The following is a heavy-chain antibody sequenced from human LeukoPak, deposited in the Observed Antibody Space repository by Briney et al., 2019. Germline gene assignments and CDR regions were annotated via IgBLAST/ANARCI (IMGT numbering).Heavy chain of an antibody. CDR3: ARDRVGDYVWGSYRSNDAFDI. V-gene: IGHV4-59*01. D-gene: IGHD3-16*02. CDR2: IYYSGST. Sequence: PSETLSLTCTVSGGSISSYYWSWIRQPPGKGLEWIGYIYYSGSTNYNPSLKSRVTISVDTSKNQFSLKLSSVTAADTAVYYCARDRVGDYVWGSYRSNDAFDIWGQGTMVTVSS. CDR1: GGSISSYY. J-gene: IGHJ3*02.